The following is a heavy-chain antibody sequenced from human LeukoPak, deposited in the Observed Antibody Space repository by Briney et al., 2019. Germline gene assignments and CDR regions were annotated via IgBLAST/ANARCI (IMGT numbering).Heavy chain of an antibody. V-gene: IGHV1-2*02. CDR3: ARDQDFWSGYYSYFDY. J-gene: IGHJ4*02. Sequence: ASVKVSCKASGYTFTGYYMHWVRQAPGQGLEWMGWINPNSGGTYYAQKFQGRVTMTRDTSISTAYMELSRLRSDDTAVYYCARDQDFWSGYYSYFDYWGQGTLVTVSS. CDR2: INPNSGGT. CDR1: GYTFTGYY. D-gene: IGHD3-3*01.